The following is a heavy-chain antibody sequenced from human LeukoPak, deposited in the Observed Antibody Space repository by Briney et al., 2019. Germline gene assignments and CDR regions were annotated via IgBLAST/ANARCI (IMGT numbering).Heavy chain of an antibody. J-gene: IGHJ6*03. Sequence: SVKVSCKASGGTFSSYAISWVRQAPGQGLEWMGGIIPIFGTANYAQKFQGRVTITTDESTSTAYMELSSLRSEDTAVYYCARVQEGGAGHYYYYYYMDVWGKETTVTVSS. V-gene: IGHV1-69*05. CDR2: IIPIFGTA. D-gene: IGHD1-14*01. CDR3: ARVQEGGAGHYYYYYYMDV. CDR1: GGTFSSYA.